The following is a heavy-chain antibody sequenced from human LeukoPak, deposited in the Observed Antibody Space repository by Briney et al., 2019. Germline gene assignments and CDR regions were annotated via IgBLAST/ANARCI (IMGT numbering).Heavy chain of an antibody. CDR2: ISGSGGST. J-gene: IGHJ6*02. V-gene: IGHV3-23*01. CDR3: AKAAAAGTRSPYYYYYGMDV. Sequence: PGGSLRLSCAASGFTFSSYAMSWVRQAPGKGLEWVSAISGSGGSTYYADSVKGRFTISRDNSKNTLYLQMNSLRAEDTAVYYCAKAAAAGTRSPYYYYYGMDVWGQGTTVTVSS. D-gene: IGHD6-13*01. CDR1: GFTFSSYA.